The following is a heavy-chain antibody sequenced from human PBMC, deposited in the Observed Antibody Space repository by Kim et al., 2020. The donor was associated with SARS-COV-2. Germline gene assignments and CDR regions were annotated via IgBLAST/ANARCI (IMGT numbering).Heavy chain of an antibody. J-gene: IGHJ5*02. CDR2: IYYSGST. V-gene: IGHV4-59*01. D-gene: IGHD2-21*02. CDR1: GGSISSYY. CDR3: ARDGYCGGDCRWFDP. Sequence: SETLSLTCTVSGGSISSYYWSWIRQPPGKGLEWIGYIYYSGSTNYNPSLKSRVTISVDTSKNQFSLKLSSVTAADTAVYYCARDGYCGGDCRWFDPWGQGTLVTVSS.